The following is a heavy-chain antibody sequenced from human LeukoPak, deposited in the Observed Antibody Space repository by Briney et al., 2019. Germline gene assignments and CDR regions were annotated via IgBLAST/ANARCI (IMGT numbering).Heavy chain of an antibody. CDR2: IIPILGIA. V-gene: IGHV1-69*04. D-gene: IGHD1-1*01. Sequence: SVKVSCKASGGTFSSYAISWVRQAPGQGLEWMGRIIPILGIANYAQKFQGRVTITADKSTSTAYMELRSLRSDDTAVYCCARVTGTGGFDPWGQGTLVTVSS. J-gene: IGHJ5*02. CDR1: GGTFSSYA. CDR3: ARVTGTGGFDP.